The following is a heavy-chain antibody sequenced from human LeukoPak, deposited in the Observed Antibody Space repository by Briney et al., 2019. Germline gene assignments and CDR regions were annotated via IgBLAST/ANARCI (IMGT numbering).Heavy chain of an antibody. CDR1: GFTFSSYS. V-gene: IGHV3-48*01. CDR2: ISSSSSTI. Sequence: GGSLRLSCAASGFTFSSYSMNWVRQAPGKGLEWVSYISSSSSTIYYADSVKGRFTISRDNAKNSLYLQMNSLRAEDTAVYYCAKSPKNTWIQLEGGVLDYWGQGTLVTVSS. CDR3: AKSPKNTWIQLEGGVLDY. J-gene: IGHJ4*02. D-gene: IGHD5-18*01.